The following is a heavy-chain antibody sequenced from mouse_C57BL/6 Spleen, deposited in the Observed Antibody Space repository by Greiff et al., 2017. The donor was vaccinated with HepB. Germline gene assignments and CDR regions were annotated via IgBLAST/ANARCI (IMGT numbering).Heavy chain of an antibody. CDR1: GFTFSSYA. J-gene: IGHJ2*01. Sequence: EVKLVESGGGLVKPGGSLKLSCAASGFTFSSYAMSWVRQTPEKRLEWVATISDGGSYTYYPDNVKGRFTISRDKAKNNLYLQMSHLKSEDTAMYYCARDYSNLYYFDYWGQGTTLTVSS. CDR3: ARDYSNLYYFDY. V-gene: IGHV5-4*01. D-gene: IGHD2-5*01. CDR2: ISDGGSYT.